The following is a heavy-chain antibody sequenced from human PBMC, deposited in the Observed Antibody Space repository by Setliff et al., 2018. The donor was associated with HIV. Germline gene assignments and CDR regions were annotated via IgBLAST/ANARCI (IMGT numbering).Heavy chain of an antibody. CDR2: IYYSGRT. CDR3: ARGLTAPAAAGS. D-gene: IGHD6-13*01. CDR1: GYSISSGYY. Sequence: SETLSLTCTVSGYSISSGYYWGWIRQPPGKGLEWIGSIYYSGRTYYNPSLKSRVTISVDTSKNQFSLKLKSVTAADTAIYYCARGLTAPAAAGSWGQGMLVTVSS. J-gene: IGHJ5*02. V-gene: IGHV4-38-2*02.